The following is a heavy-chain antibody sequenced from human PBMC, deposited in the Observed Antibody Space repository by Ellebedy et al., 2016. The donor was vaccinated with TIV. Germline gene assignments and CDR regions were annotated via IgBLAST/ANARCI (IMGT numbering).Heavy chain of an antibody. D-gene: IGHD2-15*01. CDR2: ISGGGGST. CDR1: AFTFSSFA. Sequence: PGGSLRLSCAASAFTFSSFAMTWVRQAPGKGLEWVSGISGGGGSTYYADSVKGRFTISRDNSKNTLFLQRNSLRAEDTAVYYCAKGGQWWPFDSWGQGTLVTVSS. CDR3: AKGGQWWPFDS. V-gene: IGHV3-23*01. J-gene: IGHJ4*02.